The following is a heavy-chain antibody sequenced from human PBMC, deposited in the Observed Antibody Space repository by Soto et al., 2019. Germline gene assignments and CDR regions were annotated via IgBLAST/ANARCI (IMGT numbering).Heavy chain of an antibody. CDR1: GGSISSYY. D-gene: IGHD3-16*01. Sequence: SETLSLTCTVSGGSISSYYWSWIRQPPGKGLEWIGYIYYSGSTNYNPSLKSRVTISLDRSNDQFSLKLSSVTAADTAVYYCARTRDNXXXXXYALDVLXXGTTVTX. J-gene: IGHJ6*01. V-gene: IGHV4-59*01. CDR3: ARTRDNXXXXXYALDV. CDR2: IYYSGST.